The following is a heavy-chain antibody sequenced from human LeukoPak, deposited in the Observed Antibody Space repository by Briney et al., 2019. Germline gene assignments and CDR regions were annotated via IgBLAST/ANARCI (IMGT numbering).Heavy chain of an antibody. D-gene: IGHD3-10*01. CDR1: GYTFTGYY. V-gene: IGHV1-2*06. Sequence: ASVKVSCKASGYTFTGYYMHWVRQAPGQGLEWMGRINPNSGGTNYAQKFQGRVTITRDTSISTAYMELSRLRSDHTAVYSFARYDGAESYVNYYYSMDIWGKGTTVTVSS. J-gene: IGHJ6*03. CDR3: ARYDGAESYVNYYYSMDI. CDR2: INPNSGGT.